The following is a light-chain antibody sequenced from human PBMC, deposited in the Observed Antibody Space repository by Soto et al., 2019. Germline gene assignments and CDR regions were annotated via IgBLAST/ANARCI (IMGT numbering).Light chain of an antibody. CDR3: EHYTNWPPIT. CDR1: QSIGSN. J-gene: IGKJ5*01. Sequence: ILMTQSPGTLSVSPGDSATLSCRASQSIGSNLAWYQQKPGQAPRLLIYAASTRVTGLPGRFSGRGSGTEFSLTISGLQSEDFAIYYCEHYTNWPPITFGQGTRLEIK. CDR2: AAS. V-gene: IGKV3-15*01.